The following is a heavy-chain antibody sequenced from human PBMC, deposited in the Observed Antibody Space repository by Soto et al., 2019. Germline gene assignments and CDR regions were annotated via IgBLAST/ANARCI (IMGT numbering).Heavy chain of an antibody. Sequence: SETLSLTCNVSNSPISDFYWSWFRQPPGQGLEWGGYIYYTGTTTYNPSLRSRVDISIDASKSQFSLDLRSVTAADTAVYYCARLGGYYQAFDSWGHGALVTVSS. CDR2: IYYTGTT. CDR1: NSPISDFY. V-gene: IGHV4-59*08. CDR3: ARLGGYYQAFDS. D-gene: IGHD3-22*01. J-gene: IGHJ4*01.